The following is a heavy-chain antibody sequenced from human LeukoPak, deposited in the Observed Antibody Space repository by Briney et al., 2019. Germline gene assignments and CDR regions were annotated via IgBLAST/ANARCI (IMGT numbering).Heavy chain of an antibody. V-gene: IGHV3-7*01. CDR3: ARERITIFGVALDY. Sequence: GGSLRLSCAASGFTFSSYWMSWVRQAPGKGLEWVANIKQDGSEKYYVDSVKGRFTISRDNAKNSLYLQMNSLRAEDTAVYYCARERITIFGVALDYWGQGTLVTVSP. D-gene: IGHD3-3*01. CDR1: GFTFSSYW. CDR2: IKQDGSEK. J-gene: IGHJ4*02.